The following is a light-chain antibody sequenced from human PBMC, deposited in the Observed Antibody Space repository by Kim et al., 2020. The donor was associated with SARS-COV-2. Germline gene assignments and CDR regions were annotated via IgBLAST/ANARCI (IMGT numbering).Light chain of an antibody. CDR2: GAS. CDR3: QHYNSDLRT. CDR1: QSISTW. V-gene: IGKV1-5*01. J-gene: IGKJ1*01. Sequence: PSVGDRVAITCRASQSISTWLAWYQQKPGKAPKLLIYGASKLETGVPSRFSGSGSGTDFTLNISGLQPDDFATYYCQHYNSDLRTFGQGTKVDIK.